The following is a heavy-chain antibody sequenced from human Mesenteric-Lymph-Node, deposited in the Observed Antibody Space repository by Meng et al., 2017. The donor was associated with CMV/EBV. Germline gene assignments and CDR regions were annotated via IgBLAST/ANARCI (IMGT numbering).Heavy chain of an antibody. Sequence: KASGYTFSSYYMHWVRPARGQGVEWMGIINPSGGSTGYAQKFQGRITMTRDTSTSTVYMELSRLRSENTAVYYCAKDPRGGSYSYFDYWGQGALVTVSS. CDR3: AKDPRGGSYSYFDY. CDR1: GYTFSSYY. D-gene: IGHD1-26*01. CDR2: INPSGGST. V-gene: IGHV1-46*01. J-gene: IGHJ4*02.